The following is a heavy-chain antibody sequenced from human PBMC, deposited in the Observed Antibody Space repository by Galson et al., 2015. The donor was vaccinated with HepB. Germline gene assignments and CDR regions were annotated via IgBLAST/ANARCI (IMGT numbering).Heavy chain of an antibody. J-gene: IGHJ6*02. CDR2: TWHDESKK. Sequence: SLRLSCAASGFSFRNYAMYWVRQAPGEGLEWVAVTWHDESKKYYANSVKGRFTISRDNSKSTLFLQMNSLRDDDTAVYYCARENGGAGSRVTDYYYGLDVWGQGTTVTVSS. V-gene: IGHV3-33*07. CDR1: GFSFRNYA. D-gene: IGHD3-10*01. CDR3: ARENGGAGSRVTDYYYGLDV.